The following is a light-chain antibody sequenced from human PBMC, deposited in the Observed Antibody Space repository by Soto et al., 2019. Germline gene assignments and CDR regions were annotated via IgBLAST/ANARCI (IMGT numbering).Light chain of an antibody. CDR2: DVS. Sequence: QSVLTQPASVSGSPGQSITISCTGTSSDVGGYNYVSWHQQHPGKAPKLTIYDVSSRPSGVSNRFSASKSGNTASLTISGLQAEDVADYYCTSYTSSGTYVFGIGTKLTVL. J-gene: IGLJ1*01. CDR3: TSYTSSGTYV. V-gene: IGLV2-14*01. CDR1: SSDVGGYNY.